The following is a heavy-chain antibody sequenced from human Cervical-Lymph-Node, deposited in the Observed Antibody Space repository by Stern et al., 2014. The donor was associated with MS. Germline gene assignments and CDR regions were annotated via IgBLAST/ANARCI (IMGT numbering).Heavy chain of an antibody. Sequence: QVQLVQSGAEVKKPGASVQVSCKASGYTFTSYGISWVRQAPGQGLEWMGLNSADNGIPIYAQKLQGSVPRTTDTSTSTAYMELRSLRSDDTAVYYCARGLLGSENAFDIWGQGTMVTVSS. CDR2: NSADNGIP. V-gene: IGHV1-18*01. D-gene: IGHD2-15*01. CDR1: GYTFTSYG. J-gene: IGHJ3*02. CDR3: ARGLLGSENAFDI.